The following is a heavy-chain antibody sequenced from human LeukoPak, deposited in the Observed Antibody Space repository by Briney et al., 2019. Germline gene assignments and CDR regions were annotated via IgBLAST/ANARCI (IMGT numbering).Heavy chain of an antibody. D-gene: IGHD1-1*01. V-gene: IGHV3-53*01. J-gene: IGHJ6*03. CDR2: IYSGGST. Sequence: GGSLRLSCAASGFTVSSNYMSWVRQAPGKGLEWVSVIYSGGSTYYADSVKGRFTISRDNSKNTLYLQMNSLRAEDTAVYYCAKRTTGTTLARWYYYYMDVWGKGTTVTVSS. CDR3: AKRTTGTTLARWYYYYMDV. CDR1: GFTVSSNY.